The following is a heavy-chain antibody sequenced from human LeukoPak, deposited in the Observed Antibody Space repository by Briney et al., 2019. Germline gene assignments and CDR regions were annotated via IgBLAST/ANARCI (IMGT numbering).Heavy chain of an antibody. V-gene: IGHV3-23*01. J-gene: IGHJ4*02. CDR3: ARVSLTTANFDS. CDR2: ISAGAVSI. D-gene: IGHD4-17*01. Sequence: QSGGSLRLSCATSGFTFSNYAMNWVRQAPGKGLEWVSVISAGAVSIYYADSVKGRFTISRDNSKNMLYLQMNSLRVEDTALYYCARVSLTTANFDSWGQGTLVTVSS. CDR1: GFTFSNYA.